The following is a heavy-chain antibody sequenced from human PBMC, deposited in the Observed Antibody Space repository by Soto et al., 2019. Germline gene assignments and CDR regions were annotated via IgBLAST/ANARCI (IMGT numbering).Heavy chain of an antibody. Sequence: NPSETLSPTGTVSVGSISSSSYYWGWIRQPPGKGLEWIGEMYHSGSTNYNPSLKRRVTISVDKSKNQFSLKLSSVTAADTAVYYCARRDYDFWSGYNYYYYYGMDVWGQGTTVT. CDR2: MYHSGST. J-gene: IGHJ6*02. D-gene: IGHD3-3*01. CDR1: VGSISSSSYY. V-gene: IGHV4-39*07. CDR3: ARRDYDFWSGYNYYYYYGMDV.